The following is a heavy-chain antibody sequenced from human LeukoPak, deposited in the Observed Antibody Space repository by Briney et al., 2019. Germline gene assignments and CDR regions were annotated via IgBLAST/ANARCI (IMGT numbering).Heavy chain of an antibody. V-gene: IGHV3-7*01. J-gene: IGHJ4*02. CDR3: ARWRYRYGRYFDY. CDR2: IKQDGSEK. CDR1: GFTFSSYW. Sequence: PGGSLRLSCAASGFTFSSYWMSWVRQAPGKGLEWVANIKQDGSEKYYVDSVKGRFTISRDNAKNSLYLQMNSLRAEDTAVYYCARWRYRYGRYFDYWGQGTLVTVSS. D-gene: IGHD5-18*01.